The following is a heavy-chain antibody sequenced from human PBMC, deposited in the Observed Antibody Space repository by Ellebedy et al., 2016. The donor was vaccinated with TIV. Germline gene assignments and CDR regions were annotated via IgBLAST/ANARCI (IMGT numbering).Heavy chain of an antibody. J-gene: IGHJ3*02. CDR3: AAAAGAGDDAFDI. Sequence: GESLKISXAASGFTFSSYFMSWVRQAPGKGLEWVSYISSSSSTIYYADSVKGRFTISRDKAKNSLYLQMNSLRAEDTAVYYCAAAAGAGDDAFDIWGQGTMVTVSS. CDR2: ISSSSSTI. CDR1: GFTFSSYF. D-gene: IGHD6-13*01. V-gene: IGHV3-48*01.